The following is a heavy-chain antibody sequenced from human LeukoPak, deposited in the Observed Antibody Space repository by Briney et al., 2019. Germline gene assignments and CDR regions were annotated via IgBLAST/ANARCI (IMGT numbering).Heavy chain of an antibody. CDR1: GGSISSYY. V-gene: IGHV4-59*01. CDR3: ARGGVGYCSSTSCRKNWFDP. Sequence: SETLSLTRTVSGGSISSYYWSWIRQSPGKGLEWIGHSYYIGSTNYNPSLKSRVTISVDTSKNQFSLKLSSVTAADTAVYYCARGGVGYCSSTSCRKNWFDPWGQGTLVTVYS. D-gene: IGHD2-2*03. CDR2: SYYIGST. J-gene: IGHJ5*02.